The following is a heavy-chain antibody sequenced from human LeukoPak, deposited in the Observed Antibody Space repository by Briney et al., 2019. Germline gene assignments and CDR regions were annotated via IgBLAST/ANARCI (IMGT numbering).Heavy chain of an antibody. Sequence: GGSLRLSCAASGFTFRNAWMSWVRQAPGKGLEWVGRIRPETDGGTTDYAAPVKGRFTISRDHSKNTLYLQMDSLKTEDTAVYYCTILFAWYFDCWAHGTLVTVSS. CDR1: GFTFRNAW. D-gene: IGHD2-21*01. CDR2: IRPETDGGTT. V-gene: IGHV3-15*01. CDR3: TILFAWYFDC. J-gene: IGHJ4*01.